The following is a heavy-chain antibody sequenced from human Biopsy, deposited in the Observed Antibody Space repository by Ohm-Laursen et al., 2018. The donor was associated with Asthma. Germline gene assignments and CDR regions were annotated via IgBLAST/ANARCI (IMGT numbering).Heavy chain of an antibody. CDR1: GGTFNTYV. D-gene: IGHD2-2*01. Sequence: SSVKVSCKSLGGTFNTYVIGWVRQAPGQGLEWMGGINSVFGTTTYPQKFQDRATITADDSTSTVHMELSSLRSEDTAVYYCARKAGSCISRTCYSLDFWGQGTLVTVSS. J-gene: IGHJ4*02. CDR2: INSVFGTT. V-gene: IGHV1-69*01. CDR3: ARKAGSCISRTCYSLDF.